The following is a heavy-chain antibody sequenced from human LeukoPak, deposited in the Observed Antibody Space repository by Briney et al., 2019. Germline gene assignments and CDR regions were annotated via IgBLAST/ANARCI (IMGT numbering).Heavy chain of an antibody. J-gene: IGHJ5*02. CDR2: IIPIFGTA. V-gene: IGHV1-69*01. D-gene: IGHD4-17*01. Sequence: GASVKVSCKASGGTFSSYAISWVRQAPGQGLGWMGGIIPIFGTANYAQKFQGRVTITADESTSTAYMELSSLRSEDTAVYYCASDDYGDYLHWFDPWGQGTLVTVSS. CDR3: ASDDYGDYLHWFDP. CDR1: GGTFSSYA.